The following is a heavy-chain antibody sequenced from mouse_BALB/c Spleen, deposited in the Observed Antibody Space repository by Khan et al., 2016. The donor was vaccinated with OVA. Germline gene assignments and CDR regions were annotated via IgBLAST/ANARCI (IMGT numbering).Heavy chain of an antibody. D-gene: IGHD1-3*01. CDR3: ARGSGNSRFAY. Sequence: VQLQESGAELVRPGVSVKLSCKDSSYTFTDFAMHWVKQSHAKSLEWIGVISTYYGDATYNQKFKGKATMTVDKSSSTAYMELARLTSDDSAIYYCARGSGNSRFAYWGQGTLVTVSA. CDR1: SYTFTDFA. V-gene: IGHV1S137*01. CDR2: ISTYYGDA. J-gene: IGHJ3*01.